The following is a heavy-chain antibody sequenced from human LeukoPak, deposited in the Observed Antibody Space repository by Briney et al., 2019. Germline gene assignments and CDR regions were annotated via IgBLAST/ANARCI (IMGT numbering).Heavy chain of an antibody. CDR1: GFTVSTYA. Sequence: GGSLRLSCAASGFTVSTYAMRCLRQAPGKGLEWVSGIRGSGGRTYYADSVKGRFTISRDNAKNTLYLQMNRVINQATGGYYCAKDQGDYSSGWSIFDYWGQGSLVTVSS. J-gene: IGHJ4*02. D-gene: IGHD6-19*01. CDR3: AKDQGDYSSGWSIFDY. CDR2: IRGSGGRT. V-gene: IGHV3-23*01.